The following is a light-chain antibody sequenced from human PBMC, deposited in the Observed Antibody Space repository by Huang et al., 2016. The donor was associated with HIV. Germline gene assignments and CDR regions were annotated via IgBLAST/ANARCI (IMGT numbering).Light chain of an antibody. CDR2: DVS. CDR3: QQSYSALIT. V-gene: IGKV1-39*01. CDR1: QAIGTY. Sequence: IQLTQATTSLSASVGDRATIACRARQAIGTYLNWFQQKPGRAPKLLISDVSSLHPCIPSRFIGAGSGTEVPLTLRGLQFDDFATYFCQQSYSALITFGQGTRLEIK. J-gene: IGKJ5*01.